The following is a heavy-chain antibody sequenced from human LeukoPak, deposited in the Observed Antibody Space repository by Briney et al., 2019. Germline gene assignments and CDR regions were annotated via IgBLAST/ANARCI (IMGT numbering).Heavy chain of an antibody. CDR3: ARASGSSGHYYYYMDV. V-gene: IGHV4-59*01. CDR1: GGSISSYY. CDR2: IYYSGST. Sequence: SETLSLICTVSGGSISSYYWSWIRLPPGKGLEWIGYIYYSGSTNYNPSLKSRVTISVDTSKNQFSLKLSSVTAADTAVYYCARASGSSGHYYYYMDVWGKGTTVTVSS. D-gene: IGHD6-13*01. J-gene: IGHJ6*03.